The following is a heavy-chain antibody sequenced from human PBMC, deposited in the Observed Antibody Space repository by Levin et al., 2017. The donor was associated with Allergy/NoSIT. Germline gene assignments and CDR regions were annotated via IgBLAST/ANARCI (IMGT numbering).Heavy chain of an antibody. Sequence: SETLSLTCAVYGGSLSDYYWSWIRQPPGRGLEWIGETHQSGTNYIPSLKSRVTISHDTSKNQFFLKVTSVTAADTAVYYCARIREAYHPFAAFEMWGQGTIVTVSS. CDR2: THQSGT. J-gene: IGHJ3*02. CDR3: ARIREAYHPFAAFEM. D-gene: IGHD3-16*01. V-gene: IGHV4-34*01. CDR1: GGSLSDYY.